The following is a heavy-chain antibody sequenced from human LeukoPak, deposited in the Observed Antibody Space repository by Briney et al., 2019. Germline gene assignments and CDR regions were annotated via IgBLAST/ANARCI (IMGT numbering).Heavy chain of an antibody. V-gene: IGHV2-5*01. J-gene: IGHJ2*01. Sequence: SGPTLVKPTETLTLTCSFSGFSLRSSGVAVGWIRQPPGEAPDWLAVVYWNDDRRYRATLKSRLTITKDTSRNQVVLTMTNMDPVYTGTYYCARGGVGATSGFWFFDVWGRGTLVTVSS. CDR1: GFSLRSSGVA. D-gene: IGHD1-26*01. CDR3: ARGGVGATSGFWFFDV. CDR2: VYWNDDR.